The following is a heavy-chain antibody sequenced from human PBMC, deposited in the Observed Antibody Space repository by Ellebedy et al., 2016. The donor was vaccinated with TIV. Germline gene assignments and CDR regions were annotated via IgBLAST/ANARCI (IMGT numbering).Heavy chain of an antibody. CDR3: ARDPALPRGRFDP. Sequence: MPSETLSLTCTVSGDSISSSSYYWGWIRQPPGKGLEWIGNIYYTGDTYYNPSLKSRVTTTGDTSKNQFSRNLSSVTAADTAVYYCARDPALPRGRFDPWGQGTLVTVSS. J-gene: IGHJ5*02. CDR2: IYYTGDT. CDR1: GDSISSSSYY. V-gene: IGHV4-39*07.